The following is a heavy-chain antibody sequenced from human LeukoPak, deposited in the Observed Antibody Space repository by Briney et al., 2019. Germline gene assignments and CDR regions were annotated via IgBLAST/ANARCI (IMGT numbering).Heavy chain of an antibody. V-gene: IGHV3-7*05. CDR2: IKQDGSDK. J-gene: IGHJ4*02. D-gene: IGHD2-15*01. CDR3: ARSLGYCSAGSCFPFDY. Sequence: GGSLRLSCAAPGFTFSSYWMSWVRQAPGKGLEWVANIKQDGSDKYYVDSVKGRFTISRDNAKNSLYLQMNSLRAEDTAVYYCARSLGYCSAGSCFPFDYWGQGTLVTVSS. CDR1: GFTFSSYW.